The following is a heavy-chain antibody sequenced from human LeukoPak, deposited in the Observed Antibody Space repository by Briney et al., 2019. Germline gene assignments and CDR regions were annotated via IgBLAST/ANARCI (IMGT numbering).Heavy chain of an antibody. Sequence: GGSLRLSCAASGFTFSSYAMSWVRQAPGKGLEWVSAISGSGTNTDYADSVKGRFTISGDNSKNTLYLQMTSLRADDTAVYYCARDDPVVYATYDHWGQGTLVTVSS. CDR3: ARDDPVVYATYDH. CDR1: GFTFSSYA. D-gene: IGHD2-8*02. CDR2: ISGSGTNT. J-gene: IGHJ4*02. V-gene: IGHV3-23*01.